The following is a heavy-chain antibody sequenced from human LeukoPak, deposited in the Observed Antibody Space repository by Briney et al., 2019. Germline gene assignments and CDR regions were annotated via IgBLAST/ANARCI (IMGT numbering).Heavy chain of an antibody. CDR1: GFTFSSYS. CDR3: ARDRFEIVVVPAATYYYYYGMDV. Sequence: GGSLRLSCAASGFTFSSYSVNWVRQAPGKGLEWVSSISSSSSYIYYADSVKGRFTISRDNAKNSLYLQMNSLRAEDTAVYYCARDRFEIVVVPAATYYYYYGMDVWGQGTTVTVSS. D-gene: IGHD2-2*01. V-gene: IGHV3-21*01. CDR2: ISSSSSYI. J-gene: IGHJ6*02.